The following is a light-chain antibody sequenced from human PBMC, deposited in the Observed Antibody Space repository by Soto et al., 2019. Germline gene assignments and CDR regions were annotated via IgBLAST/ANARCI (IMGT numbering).Light chain of an antibody. Sequence: QSVLTQPASVSGSPGQSITISCTGTSSDVGGYNYVSWYQQHPGKAPKLMIYDVGNRPSGVSNRFSGSKSGNTASLTISGLQAEDEADYYCSSYTSSSTPHVVFGGGTKLTVL. CDR2: DVG. J-gene: IGLJ2*01. V-gene: IGLV2-14*01. CDR3: SSYTSSSTPHVV. CDR1: SSDVGGYNY.